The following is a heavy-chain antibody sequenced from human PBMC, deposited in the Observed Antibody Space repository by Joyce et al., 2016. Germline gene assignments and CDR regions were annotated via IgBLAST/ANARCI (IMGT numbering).Heavy chain of an antibody. CDR1: GGSFSGYY. CDR2: INYSGST. J-gene: IGHJ5*01. V-gene: IGHV4-34*02. D-gene: IGHD3-10*01. Sequence: QVQLQQWGAGLLKPSETLSLSCAVYGGSFSGYYWSWLRQPPGKGLEWIGEINYSGSTNSNPSLNSRVTMSVDASNKQFSLRLTSVNVADTAVYFCARGGYGSGSFRTWIDSWDQGALVTVSS. CDR3: ARGGYGSGSFRTWIDS.